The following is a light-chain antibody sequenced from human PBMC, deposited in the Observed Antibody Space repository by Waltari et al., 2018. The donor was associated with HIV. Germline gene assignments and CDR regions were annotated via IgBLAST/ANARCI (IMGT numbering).Light chain of an antibody. Sequence: DIQMTQSPSILSASIGDRVTITCRASQGISDWLAWYQQKPGKAPNLLIYKASKLQDGVSSRFSGRGSGTEFTLTISSLQSDDFATYYCQQYDGYPRTFGGGTKVDI. V-gene: IGKV1-5*03. CDR1: QGISDW. CDR3: QQYDGYPRT. CDR2: KAS. J-gene: IGKJ4*01.